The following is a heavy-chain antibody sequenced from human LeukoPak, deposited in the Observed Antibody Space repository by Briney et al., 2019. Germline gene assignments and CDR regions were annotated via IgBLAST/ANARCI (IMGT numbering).Heavy chain of an antibody. CDR1: GDSISSGDYY. V-gene: IGHV4-30-4*01. CDR3: ARASILWWWRVDF. J-gene: IGHJ4*02. Sequence: PSETLSLTCTVSGDSISSGDYYWIWIRQPPGKGLEWIGYIYYTGSTYYTPSLKSRITISMDTSKNQFSLRLSSVTAADTAVYYCARASILWWWRVDFWGQGTLATVSS. CDR2: IYYTGST. D-gene: IGHD2-21*01.